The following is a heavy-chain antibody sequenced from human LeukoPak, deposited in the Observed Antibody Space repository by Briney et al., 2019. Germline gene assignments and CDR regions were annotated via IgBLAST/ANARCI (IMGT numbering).Heavy chain of an antibody. CDR3: ARSEMATIDFDY. J-gene: IGHJ4*02. CDR1: GYTFTSYY. V-gene: IGHV1-46*01. D-gene: IGHD5-24*01. Sequence: ASVKVSCKASGYTFTSYYMHWVRQAPGQGLEWMGVINPSGGSTSYAQKFQGRVTMTRDTSTSTVYMELSSLRSEDTAVYYCARSEMATIDFDYWGQGTLVTVSS. CDR2: INPSGGST.